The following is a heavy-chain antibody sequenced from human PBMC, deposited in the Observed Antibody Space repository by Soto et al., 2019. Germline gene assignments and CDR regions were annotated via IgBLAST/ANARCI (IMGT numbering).Heavy chain of an antibody. Sequence: QVQLVQSGPEVKKPGASVKVSCKASGYTFTGYYIHWVRQAPGQGLEWMGWINPNSGGTNSAQKFEGRVTMTRDTSISTAYMELSRLRSDDTAVYYCARAGGDYGDSEYFQHWGQGTLVTVSS. J-gene: IGHJ1*01. V-gene: IGHV1-2*02. CDR1: GYTFTGYY. CDR2: INPNSGGT. CDR3: ARAGGDYGDSEYFQH. D-gene: IGHD4-17*01.